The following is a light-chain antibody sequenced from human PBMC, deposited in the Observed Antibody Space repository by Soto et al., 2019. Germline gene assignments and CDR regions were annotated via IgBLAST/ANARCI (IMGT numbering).Light chain of an antibody. CDR1: HNIVTY. Sequence: DIHMAQSPPTLSASVGDRVTITCRASHNIVTYLNWYQQKAGKAPSLLIYEASHLQSGVPFRFFGSGSGTDFPLTIDNLQHEDSATYYCQQSHSTPPTFGPGTKLEIK. V-gene: IGKV1-39*01. J-gene: IGKJ2*01. CDR2: EAS. CDR3: QQSHSTPPT.